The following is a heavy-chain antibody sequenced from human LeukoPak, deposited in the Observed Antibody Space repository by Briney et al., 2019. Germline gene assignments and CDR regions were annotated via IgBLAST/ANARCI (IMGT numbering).Heavy chain of an antibody. CDR2: IIPILGVA. Sequence: SVKVSCKAPGGTFSSYAISWVRQAPGQGLEWMGRIIPILGVANYAQKFQGRVTITADKSTSTAYMELSSLRSEDTAVYYCARDVDIVVVPWVGQEPTYYYGMDVWGQGTTVTVSS. CDR3: ARDVDIVVVPWVGQEPTYYYGMDV. V-gene: IGHV1-69*04. J-gene: IGHJ6*02. CDR1: GGTFSSYA. D-gene: IGHD2-2*01.